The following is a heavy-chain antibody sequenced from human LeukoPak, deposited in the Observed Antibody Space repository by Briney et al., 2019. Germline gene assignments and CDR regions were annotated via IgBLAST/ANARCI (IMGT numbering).Heavy chain of an antibody. J-gene: IGHJ4*02. CDR3: ASLYGDYAFGY. D-gene: IGHD4-17*01. Sequence: GGSLRLSCTASGFTFSSYEMNWVRQAPGKGLEWISYISNSGGNIYYADSVKGRFTISRDNSKNTLYLQMNSLRAEDTAVYYCASLYGDYAFGYWGQGTLVTVSS. CDR1: GFTFSSYE. V-gene: IGHV3-48*03. CDR2: ISNSGGNI.